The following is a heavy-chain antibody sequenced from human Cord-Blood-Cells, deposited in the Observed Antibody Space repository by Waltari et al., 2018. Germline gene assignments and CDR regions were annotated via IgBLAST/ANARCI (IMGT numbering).Heavy chain of an antibody. CDR1: GYSISSGYY. Sequence: QVQLQESGPGLVKPSETLSLTCAVSGYSISSGYYWGWIRQPPGKGLEWIGSICHSGRTDDNPSLKSRVTTSVDPAKNQFSLKLSSVTAADTAVYYCARDKGDYDFWSGYYFDYWGQGTLVTVSS. CDR3: ARDKGDYDFWSGYYFDY. D-gene: IGHD3-3*01. CDR2: ICHSGRT. J-gene: IGHJ4*02. V-gene: IGHV4-38-2*02.